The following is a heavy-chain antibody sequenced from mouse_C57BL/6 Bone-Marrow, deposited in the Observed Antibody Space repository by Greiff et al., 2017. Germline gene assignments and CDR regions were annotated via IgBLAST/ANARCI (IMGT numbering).Heavy chain of an antibody. D-gene: IGHD2-14*01. CDR2: IYPRSGNT. Sequence: VKLMESGAELARPGASVKLSCKASGYTFTSYGISWVKQRTGQGLEWIGEIYPRSGNTYYNEKFKGKATLTADKSSSTAYMELRSLTSEDSAVYFCARGYFWLAYWGQGTLVTVSA. CDR3: ARGYFWLAY. CDR1: GYTFTSYG. V-gene: IGHV1-81*01. J-gene: IGHJ3*01.